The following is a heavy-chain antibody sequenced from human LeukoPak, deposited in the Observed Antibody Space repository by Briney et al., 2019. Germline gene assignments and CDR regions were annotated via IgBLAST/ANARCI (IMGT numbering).Heavy chain of an antibody. CDR2: IKQDGSEK. V-gene: IGHV3-7*03. CDR1: GFDFSNYW. D-gene: IGHD4-11*01. Sequence: GGSLRLSCAASGFDFSNYWMYWVRQAPGKGLEWVANIKQDGSEKYYVDSVRGRFTISRDNAKNSLSMQMNSLRTEDTAVYYCASNYGGWGQGTLVTVSS. CDR3: ASNYGG. J-gene: IGHJ4*02.